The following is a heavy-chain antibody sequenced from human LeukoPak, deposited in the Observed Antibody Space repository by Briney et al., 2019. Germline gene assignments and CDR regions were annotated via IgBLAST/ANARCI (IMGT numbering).Heavy chain of an antibody. J-gene: IGHJ4*02. CDR3: ARSAGITGTTPIDY. V-gene: IGHV3-21*01. CDR1: GFTFSSYS. D-gene: IGHD1-7*01. CDR2: ISSSSSYI. Sequence: GRSLRLSCAASGFTFSSYSMNWVRQAPGKGREWVSSISSSSSYIYYADSVKGRFTISRDNAKNSLYLQMNSLRAEDTAVYYCARSAGITGTTPIDYWGQGTLVTVSS.